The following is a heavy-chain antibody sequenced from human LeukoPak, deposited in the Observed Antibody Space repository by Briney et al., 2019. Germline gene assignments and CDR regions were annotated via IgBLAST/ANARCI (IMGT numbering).Heavy chain of an antibody. CDR3: ARGGEYYWAFDA. Sequence: ASVKVSCKASGGTLSDYAISWLRQAPGQGPEWMGRIIPILGLANYAQIYEGRATITADKSTGTAYMELTSLTSADTAVYYCARGGEYYWAFDAWGQGTLVTVSS. D-gene: IGHD2/OR15-2a*01. CDR2: IIPILGLA. J-gene: IGHJ4*02. CDR1: GGTLSDYA. V-gene: IGHV1-69*04.